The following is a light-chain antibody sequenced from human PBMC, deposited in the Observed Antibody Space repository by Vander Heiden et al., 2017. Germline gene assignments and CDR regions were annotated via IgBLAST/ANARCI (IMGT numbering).Light chain of an antibody. V-gene: IGKV2-28*01. CDR3: MQALQTPPWT. Sequence: EIVMTQSPLSLPVTPGEPASISCRSSQSLLHSNGYNYLDWYLQRPGQSPQLLIYLGSNRASGVPDRFSGSGSGTDFTLKISRVEAEDVGVYFCMQALQTPPWTFGQGTKVXIK. CDR2: LGS. CDR1: QSLLHSNGYNY. J-gene: IGKJ1*01.